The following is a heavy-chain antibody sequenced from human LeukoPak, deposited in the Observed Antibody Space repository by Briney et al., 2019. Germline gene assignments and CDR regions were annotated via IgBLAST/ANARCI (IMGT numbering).Heavy chain of an antibody. Sequence: SQTLSLTCAVSGGSISSYYWSWIRQPPGKGLEWIGYIYYSGSTNYNPSLKSRVTISVDTSKNQFSLKLSSVTAADTAVYYCARESPPRQYCSGGSCYLGGNDAFDIWGQGTMVTVSS. D-gene: IGHD2-15*01. CDR1: GGSISSYY. V-gene: IGHV4-59*01. J-gene: IGHJ3*02. CDR3: ARESPPRQYCSGGSCYLGGNDAFDI. CDR2: IYYSGST.